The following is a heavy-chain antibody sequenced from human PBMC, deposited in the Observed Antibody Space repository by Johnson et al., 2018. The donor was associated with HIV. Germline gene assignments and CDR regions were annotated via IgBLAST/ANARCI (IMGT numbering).Heavy chain of an antibody. Sequence: EVQLVESGGGLVQPGGSLRLSCAASGFIFSNYDMHWVRQAAGNRLEWVSGIGNSGDTFYAESVKGRFTISREKAKNSLYLQMNSLRAEDTALYYCARGSYDGDAFDIWGQGTKVTVSS. CDR3: ARGSYDGDAFDI. CDR1: GFIFSNYD. V-gene: IGHV3-13*01. D-gene: IGHD1-26*01. CDR2: IGNSGDT. J-gene: IGHJ3*02.